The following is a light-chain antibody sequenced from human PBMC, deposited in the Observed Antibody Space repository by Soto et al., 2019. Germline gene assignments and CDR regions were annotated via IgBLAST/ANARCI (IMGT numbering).Light chain of an antibody. CDR2: GAS. V-gene: IGKV3-20*01. CDR3: QQHGTSPIT. J-gene: IGKJ5*01. CDR1: QSVSSNY. Sequence: EIVLTQSPVTLSLSPGEEATLSCRASQSVSSNYLAWFQQKPGQAPRLLIFGASSRATGIPDRFSGSGSGTDFTLTISRLEPEDFAVYYCQQHGTSPITFGQGTLLE.